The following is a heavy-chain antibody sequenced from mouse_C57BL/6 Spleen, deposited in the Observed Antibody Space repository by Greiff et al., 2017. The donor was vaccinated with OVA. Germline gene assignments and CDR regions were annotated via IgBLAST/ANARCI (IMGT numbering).Heavy chain of an antibody. CDR1: GYTFTEYT. J-gene: IGHJ2*01. D-gene: IGHD3-2*02. V-gene: IGHV1-62-2*01. CDR2: FYPGSGSI. CDR3: ARHETLQTAQATCYFDY. Sequence: VQLQQSGAELVKPGASVKLSCKASGYTFTEYTIHWVKQRSGQGLEWIGWFYPGSGSIKYNEKFKDKATLTADKSSSTVYMALSRLTSEDSAVYFCARHETLQTAQATCYFDYWGQGTTLTVSS.